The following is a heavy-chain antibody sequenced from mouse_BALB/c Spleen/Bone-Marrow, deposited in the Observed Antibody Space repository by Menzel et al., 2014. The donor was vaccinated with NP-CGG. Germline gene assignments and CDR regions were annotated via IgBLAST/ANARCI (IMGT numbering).Heavy chain of an antibody. Sequence: VQLQQSGAELVKPGASVKLSCTASGFNIKDTYMHWVKQRPEQGLEWIGRIDPANGNTKYDPEFQGEATITADTSSNTAYLQLSSLTSEDTAVYYCASYYYGSSLFAYWGQGTLVTVSA. J-gene: IGHJ3*01. V-gene: IGHV14-3*02. CDR3: ASYYYGSSLFAY. CDR2: IDPANGNT. CDR1: GFNIKDTY. D-gene: IGHD1-1*01.